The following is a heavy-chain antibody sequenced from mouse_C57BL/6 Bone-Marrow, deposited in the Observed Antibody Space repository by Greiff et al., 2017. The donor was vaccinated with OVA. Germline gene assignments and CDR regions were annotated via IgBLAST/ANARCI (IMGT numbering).Heavy chain of an antibody. Sequence: EVMLVESEGGLVQPGSSMKLSCTASGFTFSDYYMAWVRQVPEKGLEWVANINYDGSSTYYLDSLKSRFIISRDNAKNILYLQMSSLKSEDTATYYCARDRGIRYAMDYWGQGTSVTVSS. V-gene: IGHV5-16*01. CDR1: GFTFSDYY. J-gene: IGHJ4*01. D-gene: IGHD2-4*01. CDR3: ARDRGIRYAMDY. CDR2: INYDGSST.